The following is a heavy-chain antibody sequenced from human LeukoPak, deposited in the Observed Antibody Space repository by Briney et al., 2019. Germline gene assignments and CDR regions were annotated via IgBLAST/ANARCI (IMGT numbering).Heavy chain of an antibody. Sequence: PSETLSLTCAVSGASVRSNSYYWAWIRQPPGKGLEWIGSIYNNGDTYYSPPLKSRVTTSVDTSMSHLSLQLRSVTAGDTAVYYCVRAVNTKGGFWGQGTLVTVSS. V-gene: IGHV4-39*01. CDR3: VRAVNTKGGF. CDR1: GASVRSNSYY. J-gene: IGHJ4*02. CDR2: IYNNGDT. D-gene: IGHD5-12*01.